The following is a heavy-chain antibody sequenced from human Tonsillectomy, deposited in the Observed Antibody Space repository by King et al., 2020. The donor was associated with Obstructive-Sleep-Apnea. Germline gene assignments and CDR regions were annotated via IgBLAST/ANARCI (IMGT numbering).Heavy chain of an antibody. Sequence: EVQLVESGGGLVQPGGSLRLSCAASGFTFTSYAMIWVRQAPGKGLEWVSAISDSGYSTYYADSVKGRFTISRDRSKNTLYLQMNSLRAEDTAVYYCAKSYGSVLILSFPDYWGQGTLVTVSS. V-gene: IGHV3-23*04. D-gene: IGHD3-10*01. CDR2: ISDSGYST. CDR1: GFTFTSYA. CDR3: AKSYGSVLILSFPDY. J-gene: IGHJ4*02.